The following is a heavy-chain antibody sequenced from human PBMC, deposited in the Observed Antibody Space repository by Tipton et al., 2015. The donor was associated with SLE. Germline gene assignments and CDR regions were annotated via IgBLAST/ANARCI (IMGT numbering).Heavy chain of an antibody. D-gene: IGHD2-21*01. CDR1: GGSISGYY. V-gene: IGHV4-59*01. Sequence: PSLTCTVSGGSISGYYWGWIRQPPGKGLEWIGYIYDSGSTSYKPSLKTRVTISVDTSKNQFSLKLSSVTAADTAVYYCAREAWGHAFDIWGQGTMVTVSS. CDR2: IYDSGST. J-gene: IGHJ3*02. CDR3: AREAWGHAFDI.